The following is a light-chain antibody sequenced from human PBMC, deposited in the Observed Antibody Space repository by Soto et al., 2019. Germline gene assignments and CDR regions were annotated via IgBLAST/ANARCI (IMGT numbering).Light chain of an antibody. V-gene: IGLV2-14*03. J-gene: IGLJ1*01. CDR2: DVS. CDR3: SSYTVSSTYD. Sequence: QSVLTQPASVSGSPGQSIAISCTGTSSDVGAYNFVSWYQQHPGRAPKLIIYDVSNRLSGVSNRFSGSKSGNTASLTISGLQAEDEADYYCSSYTVSSTYDFGGVTKVTV. CDR1: SSDVGAYNF.